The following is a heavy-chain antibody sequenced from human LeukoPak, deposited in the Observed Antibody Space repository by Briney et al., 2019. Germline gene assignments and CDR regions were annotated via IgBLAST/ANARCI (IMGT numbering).Heavy chain of an antibody. Sequence: ASVKVSCKASGYTFTSCGISWVRQAPGQGLEWMGWISAYNGNTNYAQKLQGRVTMTTDTSTSTAYMELRSLRSDDTAVYYCARGLSLDSTSPRLFDYWGQGTLVTVSS. J-gene: IGHJ4*02. D-gene: IGHD3-3*01. CDR3: ARGLSLDSTSPRLFDY. CDR1: GYTFTSCG. V-gene: IGHV1-18*01. CDR2: ISAYNGNT.